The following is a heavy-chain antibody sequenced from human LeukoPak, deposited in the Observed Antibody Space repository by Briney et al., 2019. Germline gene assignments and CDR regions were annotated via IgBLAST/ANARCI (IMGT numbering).Heavy chain of an antibody. CDR2: IRYDASNT. CDR3: AKAPVTSCRGAFCYPFDY. V-gene: IGHV3-30*02. CDR1: GFTFSSYG. D-gene: IGHD2-15*01. Sequence: GGSLRLSCAASGFTFSSYGMHWVRQAPGKGLEWVAFIRYDASNTYYAASVRGRFTISRDTSRSTLYLQMNSLRAEDAAVYYCAKAPVTSCRGAFCYPFDYWGQGTLVTVSS. J-gene: IGHJ4*02.